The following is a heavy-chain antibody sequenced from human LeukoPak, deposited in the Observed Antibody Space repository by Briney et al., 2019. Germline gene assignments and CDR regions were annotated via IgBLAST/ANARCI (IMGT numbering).Heavy chain of an antibody. D-gene: IGHD3-10*01. CDR1: GYTFINYD. CDR3: ARDRDYYGSGSYYTQSWYFDL. CDR2: IIPILGIA. J-gene: IGHJ2*01. V-gene: IGHV1-69*04. Sequence: SVKVSCKASGYTFINYDINWVRQAPGQGLEWMGRIIPILGIANYAQKFQGRVTITADKSTSTAYMELSSLRSEDTAVYYCARDRDYYGSGSYYTQSWYFDLWGRGTLVTVSS.